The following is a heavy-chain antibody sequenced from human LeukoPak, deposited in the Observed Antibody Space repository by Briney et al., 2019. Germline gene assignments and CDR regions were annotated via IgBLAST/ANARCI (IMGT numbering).Heavy chain of an antibody. Sequence: GGSLRLSCAASGFTFSSYAMHWVRRAPGKGLEWVAVISYDGSNKYYADSVKGRFTISRDNSKNTLYLQMNSLRAEDTAVYYCARDLNYYDSSGYYWGQGTLVTVSS. CDR3: ARDLNYYDSSGYY. D-gene: IGHD3-22*01. J-gene: IGHJ4*02. CDR2: ISYDGSNK. V-gene: IGHV3-30-3*01. CDR1: GFTFSSYA.